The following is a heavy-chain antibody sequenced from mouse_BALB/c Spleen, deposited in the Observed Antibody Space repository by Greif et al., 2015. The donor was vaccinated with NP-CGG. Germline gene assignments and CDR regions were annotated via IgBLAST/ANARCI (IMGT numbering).Heavy chain of an antibody. CDR1: GFTFSSFG. V-gene: IGHV5-17*02. Sequence: EVKVVESGGGLVQPGGSRKLSCAASGFTFSSFGMHWVRQAPEKGLEWVAYISSGSSTIYYADTVKSRFTISRDNPKNTLFLQMTSLRSEDTAMYYCARSHRYDAFDYWGQGTTLIVSS. J-gene: IGHJ2*01. D-gene: IGHD2-14*01. CDR3: ARSHRYDAFDY. CDR2: ISSGSSTI.